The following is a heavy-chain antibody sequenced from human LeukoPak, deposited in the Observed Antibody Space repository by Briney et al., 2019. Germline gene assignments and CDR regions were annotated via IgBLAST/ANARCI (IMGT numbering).Heavy chain of an antibody. J-gene: IGHJ4*02. CDR3: AIDPNWGTHS. Sequence: PGGSLRLSCAASGFTFSGYGMHWVRQAPGKGLEWVAVTSYDGSNKYYRDSVRGRFTISRDNSKNTLYLQMNSLRVEDTAVYYCAIDPNWGTHSWGQGVLVTVSS. V-gene: IGHV3-30*03. D-gene: IGHD7-27*01. CDR1: GFTFSGYG. CDR2: TSYDGSNK.